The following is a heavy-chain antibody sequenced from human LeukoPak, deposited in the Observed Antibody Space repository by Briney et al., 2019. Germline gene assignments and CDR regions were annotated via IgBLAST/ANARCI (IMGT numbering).Heavy chain of an antibody. Sequence: SETLSLTCTVSGYSISSGYYWGWIRQPPGKGLELIGIIYHSGSTYYNPSLKSRVTISVDTAKNQFSLKLSSVTAADTAVYYCASIGYGDYDGGDYWGQGTLVTVSS. V-gene: IGHV4-38-2*02. CDR1: GYSISSGYY. D-gene: IGHD4-17*01. CDR2: IYHSGST. J-gene: IGHJ4*02. CDR3: ASIGYGDYDGGDY.